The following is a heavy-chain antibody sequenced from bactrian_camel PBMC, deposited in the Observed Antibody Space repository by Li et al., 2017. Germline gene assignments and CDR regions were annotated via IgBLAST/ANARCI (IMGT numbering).Heavy chain of an antibody. J-gene: IGHJ4*01. CDR3: AADVGSMSGNCRPNY. CDR1: GYSYITQRYC. D-gene: IGHD7*01. Sequence: VQLVESGGGLVQPGGSLRVSCVASGYSYITQRYCMGWLRQAPGKEREAVAAIGSDGSTKYADAVKGRFTISKVNTNNTLYLQMDSLEPEDTAMYYCAADVGSMSGNCRPNYWGQGTQVTVS. CDR2: IGSDGST. V-gene: IGHV3S67*01.